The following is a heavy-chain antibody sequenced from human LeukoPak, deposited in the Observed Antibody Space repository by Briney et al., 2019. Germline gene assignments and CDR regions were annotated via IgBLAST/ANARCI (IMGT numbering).Heavy chain of an antibody. D-gene: IGHD2-2*01. V-gene: IGHV1-69*13. Sequence: GASVKVSCKASGGSFNYHALTWVRQAPGQGLEWMGGIVPYFDTAIYAQKFQGRVTITADESTSTACLEVHSLRSDDTAVYFCARSPRPQYCSSTSCYGAWFDYWGQGTLVTVSS. CDR1: GGSFNYHA. CDR3: ARSPRPQYCSSTSCYGAWFDY. J-gene: IGHJ4*02. CDR2: IVPYFDTA.